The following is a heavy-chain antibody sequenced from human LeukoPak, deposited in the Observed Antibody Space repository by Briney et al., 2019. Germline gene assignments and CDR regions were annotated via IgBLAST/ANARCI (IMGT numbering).Heavy chain of an antibody. CDR1: GSTFSSYA. CDR2: IILIFGTA. CDR3: ARRSITGSSGSYGDYYYYDGMDV. D-gene: IGHD6-19*01. J-gene: IGHJ6*02. Sequence: ASVTVSFKASGSTFSSYAISWVRQAPAQGLEWMGGIILIFGTANYAQKFQGRVTITADESTSTAYMELSSLRSEDTAVYYCARRSITGSSGSYGDYYYYDGMDVWGQGTTVTVSS. V-gene: IGHV1-69*13.